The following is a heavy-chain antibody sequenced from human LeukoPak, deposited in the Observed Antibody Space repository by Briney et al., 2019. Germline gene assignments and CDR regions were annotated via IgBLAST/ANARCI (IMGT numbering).Heavy chain of an antibody. CDR3: ARQTYDILTGYPYYYGMDV. V-gene: IGHV5-51*01. CDR2: IYPGDSDT. Sequence: PGESLKISCQGSGYSFTSYWIGWVRQMPGKGLEWMGIIYPGDSDTRYSPSFQGQVTISADKSISTAYLQWSSLKASDTAMYYCARQTYDILTGYPYYYGMDVWGQGTTVTVSS. J-gene: IGHJ6*02. D-gene: IGHD3-9*01. CDR1: GYSFTSYW.